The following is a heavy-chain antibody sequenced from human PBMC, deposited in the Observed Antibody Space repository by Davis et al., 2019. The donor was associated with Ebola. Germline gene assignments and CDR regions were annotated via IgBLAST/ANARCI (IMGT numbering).Heavy chain of an antibody. D-gene: IGHD3-22*01. CDR1: GFTFSSYG. CDR2: IWYDGSNK. J-gene: IGHJ6*02. Sequence: GESLKISCAASGFTFSSYGMHWVRQAPGKGLEWVAVIWYDGSNKYYADSVKGRFTISRDNSKNTLYLQMNSLRAEDTAVYYCAKYYYDSSAHQGHYGMDVWGQGTTVTVSS. V-gene: IGHV3-30*02. CDR3: AKYYYDSSAHQGHYGMDV.